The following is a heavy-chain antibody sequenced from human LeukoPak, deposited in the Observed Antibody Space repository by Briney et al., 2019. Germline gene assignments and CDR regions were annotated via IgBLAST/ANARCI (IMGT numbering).Heavy chain of an antibody. J-gene: IGHJ4*02. V-gene: IGHV4-38-2*02. CDR3: ARVPYSGTYYVDS. CDR1: GYSISSGYY. Sequence: KPSETLSLTCTVSGYSISSGYYWGWIRQPPGKGLEWIGSVYHSGSTYYNPSLSSRVTISADTSKNQFSLKLSSVTAADTAVYYCARVPYSGTYYVDSWGQGTLVTVSS. CDR2: VYHSGST. D-gene: IGHD1-26*01.